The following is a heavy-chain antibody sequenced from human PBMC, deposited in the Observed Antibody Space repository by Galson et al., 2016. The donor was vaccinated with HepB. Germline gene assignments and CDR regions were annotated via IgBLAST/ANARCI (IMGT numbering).Heavy chain of an antibody. D-gene: IGHD1-26*01. CDR3: ARHMAVPTTRGFDL. CDR2: ISLAGDT. Sequence: ETLSLTCTVSGDSITSATWWSWVRQPPGKGLEWIGEISLAGDTNSAPSLKSRVSVSVDQSNNQFSLRLSSVTAADTAIYYCARHMAVPTTRGFDLWGQGTFVTVSS. CDR1: GDSITSATW. V-gene: IGHV4-4*02. J-gene: IGHJ3*01.